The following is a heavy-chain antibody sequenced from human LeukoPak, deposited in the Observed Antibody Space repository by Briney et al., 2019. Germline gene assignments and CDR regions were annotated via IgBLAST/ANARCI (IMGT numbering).Heavy chain of an antibody. CDR3: VRDPSGSGFAFDS. CDR1: GFTFNSYA. V-gene: IGHV3-23*01. CDR2: ISGSGYST. D-gene: IGHD1-1*01. J-gene: IGHJ4*02. Sequence: GGSLRLSCAASGFTFNSYAMSWVRQAPGKGLEWVSSISGSGYSTYYGDSVKGRFTISRDNSKNMLYLQMNSLSAEDTAVYYCVRDPSGSGFAFDSWGQGALVTVSS.